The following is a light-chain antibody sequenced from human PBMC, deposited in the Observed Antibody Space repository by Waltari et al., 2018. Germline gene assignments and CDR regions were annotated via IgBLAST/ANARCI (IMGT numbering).Light chain of an antibody. CDR3: QRSYSAPHT. J-gene: IGKJ4*01. V-gene: IGKV1-39*01. CDR1: HSIATY. Sequence: DIQMTQSPSSLSASAGARVTINCRASHSIATYVNWYQQKTGKAPILLIDAASSLQFGVPSRFSGSCARTDFTLAISSLQHEDVATYCCQRSYSAPHTFGGGTQVDIK. CDR2: AAS.